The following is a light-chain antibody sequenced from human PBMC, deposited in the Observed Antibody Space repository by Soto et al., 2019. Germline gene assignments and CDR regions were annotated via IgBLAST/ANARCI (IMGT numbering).Light chain of an antibody. J-gene: IGKJ1*01. V-gene: IGKV1-9*01. CDR3: QHLNSYPRT. CDR1: LGVARY. CDR2: AAS. Sequence: IQLTQSPSSLSASVGDRVTITRRASLGVARYLAWYQQKPGTAPKLLIYAASTLQSGVPSRFSGSGSGTDFTLTISSLQPEDSATYYCQHLNSYPRTFGHGTKVDVK.